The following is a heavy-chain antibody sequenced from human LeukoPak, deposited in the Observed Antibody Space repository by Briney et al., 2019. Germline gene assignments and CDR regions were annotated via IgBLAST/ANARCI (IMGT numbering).Heavy chain of an antibody. CDR3: ARGSSGYYY. V-gene: IGHV3-72*01. J-gene: IGHJ4*02. CDR1: GFTFSDHY. CDR2: TRNKANSYTT. Sequence: GGSLRLSYAASGFTFSDHYMDWVRQAPGKGLEWVGRTRNKANSYTTEYAASVKGRFTISRDDSKNSLYLQMNSLKTEDTAVYYCARGSSGYYYWGQGTLVTVSS. D-gene: IGHD3-22*01.